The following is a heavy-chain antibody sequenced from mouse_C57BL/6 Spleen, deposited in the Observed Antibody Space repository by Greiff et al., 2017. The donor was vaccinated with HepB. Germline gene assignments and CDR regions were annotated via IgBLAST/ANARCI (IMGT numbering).Heavy chain of an antibody. V-gene: IGHV5-9-1*02. D-gene: IGHD1-1*01. Sequence: EVKLMESGEGLVKPGGSLKLSCAASGFTFSSYAMSWVRQTPEKRLEWVAYISSGGDYIYYADTVKGRFTISRDNARNTLYLQMSSLKSEDTAMYYCTRPITTVVAKGFAYWGQGTLVTVSA. CDR2: ISSGGDYI. CDR3: TRPITTVVAKGFAY. CDR1: GFTFSSYA. J-gene: IGHJ3*01.